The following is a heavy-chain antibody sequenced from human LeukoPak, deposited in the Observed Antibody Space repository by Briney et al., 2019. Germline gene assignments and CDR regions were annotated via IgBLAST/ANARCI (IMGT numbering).Heavy chain of an antibody. CDR1: GGSISSYY. CDR2: IYYSGST. Sequence: SETLSLTCTVSGGSISSYYWSWIRQPPGKGLEWIGYIYYSGSTNYKSSLKSRVTISVDTSKNQFSLKLSSVTAADTAVYYCAKAPGGGYSYCHFYYHVHVWEKG. D-gene: IGHD5-18*01. J-gene: IGHJ6*03. V-gene: IGHV4-59*01. CDR3: AKAPGGGYSYCHFYYHVHV.